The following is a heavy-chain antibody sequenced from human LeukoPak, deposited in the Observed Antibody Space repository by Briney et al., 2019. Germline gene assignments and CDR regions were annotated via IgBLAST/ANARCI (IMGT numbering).Heavy chain of an antibody. CDR1: GYTFTGYY. CDR3: ASVYYDSSGRPLRGDAFDI. CDR2: INPNSGGT. Sequence: ASVKVSCKASGYTFTGYYMHWVRQAPGQGLEWMGWINPNSGGTNYAQKFQGRVTMTRDTSISTAYMELSRLRSDDTAVYYCASVYYDSSGRPLRGDAFDIWGQGTMVTVSS. D-gene: IGHD3-22*01. V-gene: IGHV1-2*02. J-gene: IGHJ3*02.